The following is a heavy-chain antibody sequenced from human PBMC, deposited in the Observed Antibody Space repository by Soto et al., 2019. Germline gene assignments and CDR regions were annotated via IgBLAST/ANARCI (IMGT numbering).Heavy chain of an antibody. CDR1: EYTFTSYY. V-gene: IGHV1-46*01. D-gene: IGHD1-26*01. Sequence: VSVKVSCKASEYTFTSYYMHWVREAPGQGLEWMGIINPSGSSTSYAQNFQGRVTMTRDTSTSTVYMELSSLRSEDTADYYCASGRVGATPLYYYAMDVWGQGTTVTVSS. CDR3: ASGRVGATPLYYYAMDV. CDR2: INPSGSST. J-gene: IGHJ6*02.